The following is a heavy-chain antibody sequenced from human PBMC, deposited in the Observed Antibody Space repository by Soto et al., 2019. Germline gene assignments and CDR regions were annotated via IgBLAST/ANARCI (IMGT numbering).Heavy chain of an antibody. J-gene: IGHJ6*02. Sequence: ASVKVSFKASGGTFSSYAISWVRQAPGQGLEWMGGIIPIFGTANYAQKFQGRVTITADESTSTAYMELSSLRSEDTAVYYCARGSGYDYYYGMDVWGQGTTVTVSS. CDR3: ARGSGYDYYYGMDV. D-gene: IGHD3-3*01. V-gene: IGHV1-69*13. CDR1: GGTFSSYA. CDR2: IIPIFGTA.